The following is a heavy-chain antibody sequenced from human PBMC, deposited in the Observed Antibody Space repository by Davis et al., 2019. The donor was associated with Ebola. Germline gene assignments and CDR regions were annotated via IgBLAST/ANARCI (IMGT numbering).Heavy chain of an antibody. CDR3: GGIVVVPAAMFLHDY. CDR1: GGSISSYY. Sequence: MPGGSLRLSCTVSGGSISSYYWSWIRQPPGKGLEWIGYIYYSGSTNYNPSLKSRVTISVDTSKNQFSLKLSSVTAADTAVYYYGGIVVVPAAMFLHDYWGQGTLVTVSS. V-gene: IGHV4-59*08. J-gene: IGHJ4*02. CDR2: IYYSGST. D-gene: IGHD2-2*01.